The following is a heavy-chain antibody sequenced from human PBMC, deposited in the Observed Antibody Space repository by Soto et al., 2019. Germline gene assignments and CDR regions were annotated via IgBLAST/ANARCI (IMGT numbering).Heavy chain of an antibody. V-gene: IGHV2-5*02. J-gene: IGHJ5*02. Sequence: QITLKESGPTLVKPTQTLTLTCTFSGFSLSTSGVGVGWIRQPPGKALEWLALIYWDDDKRYSPSLKLRLTINKDTSKPEVLPTMTTMAPANTTPYYCARRPGGNWYAGWWFDPWGQGTLVTVSS. CDR3: ARRPGGNWYAGWWFDP. CDR1: GFSLSTSGVG. D-gene: IGHD1-1*01. CDR2: IYWDDDK.